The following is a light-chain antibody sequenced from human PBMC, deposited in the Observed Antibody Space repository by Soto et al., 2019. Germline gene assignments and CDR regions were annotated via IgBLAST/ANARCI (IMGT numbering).Light chain of an antibody. CDR3: PSYASILSDVV. V-gene: IGLV1-40*01. CDR2: GNS. CDR1: SSNIGAGYD. Sequence: QSVLTQPPSVSGAPGQRVTISCTGSSSNIGAGYDVHWYQQLPGTAPKLLIYGNSNRPSGVPDRFSGSKSGTPADLAIAGLQAENEADYYCPSYASILSDVVFGGGTKLTVL. J-gene: IGLJ2*01.